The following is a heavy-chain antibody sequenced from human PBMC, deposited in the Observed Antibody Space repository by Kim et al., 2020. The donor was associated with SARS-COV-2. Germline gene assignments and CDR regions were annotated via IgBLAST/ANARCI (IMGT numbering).Heavy chain of an antibody. CDR2: ISYDGSNK. V-gene: IGHV3-30*18. CDR3: AKDLTLYSSSWNYYYYYG. CDR1: GFTFSSYG. J-gene: IGHJ6*01. Sequence: GGSLRLSCAASGFTFSSYGMHWVRQAPGKGLEWVAVISYDGSNKYYADSVKGRFTISRDNSKNTLYLQMNSLRAEDTAVYYCAKDLTLYSSSWNYYYYYG. D-gene: IGHD6-13*01.